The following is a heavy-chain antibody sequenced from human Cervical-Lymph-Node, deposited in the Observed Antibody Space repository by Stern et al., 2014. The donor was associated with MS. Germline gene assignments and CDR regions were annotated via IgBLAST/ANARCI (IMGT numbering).Heavy chain of an antibody. CDR1: GGTFSSYA. Sequence: QVQLGESGAEVKKPGSSVKVSCKASGGTFSSYAISWVRQAPGQGLEWMGGIIPIFGTANYAQKFQCRVTITADESTSTAYMELSSLRSEDTAVYYCARAPYYYDSSGYYDYFDYWGQGTLVTVSS. CDR3: ARAPYYYDSSGYYDYFDY. J-gene: IGHJ4*02. CDR2: IIPIFGTA. D-gene: IGHD3-22*01. V-gene: IGHV1-69*01.